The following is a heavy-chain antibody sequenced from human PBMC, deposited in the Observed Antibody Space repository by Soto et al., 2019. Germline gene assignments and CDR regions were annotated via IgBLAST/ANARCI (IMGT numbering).Heavy chain of an antibody. D-gene: IGHD6-13*01. Sequence: SETLSLTCTVSGGSISSSSYYWGWIRQPPGKGLEWIGSIYYSESTYFSPFLKGRVAMSVVTFNIHCSLKLSSVTAADTSVYYCASRDSSSWSEYYCFYGMVVWRQGT. CDR3: ASRDSSSWSEYYCFYGMVV. V-gene: IGHV4-39*02. CDR2: IYYSEST. J-gene: IGHJ6*02. CDR1: GGSISSSSYY.